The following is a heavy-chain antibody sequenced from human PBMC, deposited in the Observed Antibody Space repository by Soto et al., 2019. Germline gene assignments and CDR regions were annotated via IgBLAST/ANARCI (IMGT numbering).Heavy chain of an antibody. CDR1: GWTFTYLY. CDR2: ITAYNGNT. Sequence: QMQLVQSGAEVKKTGSSVTVSCKASGWTFTYLYLHWVRQAPGQAVEWLGCITAYNGNTKYAQKLQDRVSITRSTSLTTIYLELNNLRSDDTAIYYYGRSGLDGGAYDFSFEMWGQGTMVTVSS. J-gene: IGHJ4*02. D-gene: IGHD2-21*01. CDR3: GRSGLDGGAYDFSFEM. V-gene: IGHV1-45*02.